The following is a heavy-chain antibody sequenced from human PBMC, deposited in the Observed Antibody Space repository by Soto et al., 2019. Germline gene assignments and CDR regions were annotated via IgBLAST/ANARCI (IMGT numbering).Heavy chain of an antibody. Sequence: QVQLVQSGAEVKKPGASVKVSCKASGYTFTSYDINWVRQSTGQGLEQMGWMNPNSGNTGYAQKFQGRVTMTRNTSISTAYMKLSSLRSEDTAVYYCARVYSTTTRIAATGYWGQGTLVTVSS. V-gene: IGHV1-8*01. CDR3: ARVYSTTTRIAATGY. J-gene: IGHJ4*02. CDR1: GYTFTSYD. D-gene: IGHD6-6*01. CDR2: MNPNSGNT.